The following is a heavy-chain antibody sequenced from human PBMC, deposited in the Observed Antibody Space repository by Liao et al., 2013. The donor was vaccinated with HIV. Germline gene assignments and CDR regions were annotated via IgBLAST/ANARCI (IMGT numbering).Heavy chain of an antibody. CDR3: ARGGGGFDI. CDR2: IYSSGST. J-gene: IGHJ3*02. Sequence: QVQLQESGPRLVKPSETLSLTCSVSGGSISSYYWSWIRQPAGKGLEWIGRIYSSGSTNYNPSLKRRVTLSIDTSKNQFSLNLNSVTAADTAVYYCARGGGGFDIWGQGTVVAVSS. V-gene: IGHV4-4*07. CDR1: GGSISSYY.